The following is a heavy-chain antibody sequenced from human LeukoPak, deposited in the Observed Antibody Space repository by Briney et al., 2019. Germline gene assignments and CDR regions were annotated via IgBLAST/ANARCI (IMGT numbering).Heavy chain of an antibody. Sequence: PGGSLRLSCAASGFILSNYGVHWVRQAPGKGLEWVAVISYDGSNRYYADSVRGRFTISRDNSKNTLYLQMNSLRAEDTAVYYCARHRIVVVPAAMGDWGQGTLVTVSS. CDR2: ISYDGSNR. CDR3: ARHRIVVVPAAMGD. V-gene: IGHV3-33*05. D-gene: IGHD2-2*01. J-gene: IGHJ4*02. CDR1: GFILSNYG.